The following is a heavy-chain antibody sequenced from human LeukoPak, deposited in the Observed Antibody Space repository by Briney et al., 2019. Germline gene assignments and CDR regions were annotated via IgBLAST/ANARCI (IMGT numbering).Heavy chain of an antibody. CDR1: GGSISSSGDY. CDR2: IYYSGTT. J-gene: IGHJ6*03. Sequence: VKPSETLSLTCSVSGGSISSSGDYWNWIRQPPGKGLEWVGSIYYSGTTYYNSSLKSRVTISEDTSKNRFSLMLTSVTAADTAVYYCARQVSDYFYYYIDVWGEGTTVIVSS. CDR3: ARQVSDYFYYYIDV. V-gene: IGHV4-39*01.